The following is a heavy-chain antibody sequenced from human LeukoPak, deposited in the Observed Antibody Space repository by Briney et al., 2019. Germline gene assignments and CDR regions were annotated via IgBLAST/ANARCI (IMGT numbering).Heavy chain of an antibody. J-gene: IGHJ4*02. Sequence: SETLSLTCAVYGGSFSGYYWSWIRQPPGKGLEWIGEINHSGSTNYNPSLKSRVTISVDTSKNQFSLKLSSVTAADTAVYYCARVRYDYVWGSYRYLDYWGQGTLVTVSS. V-gene: IGHV4-34*01. D-gene: IGHD3-16*02. CDR2: INHSGST. CDR1: GGSFSGYY. CDR3: ARVRYDYVWGSYRYLDY.